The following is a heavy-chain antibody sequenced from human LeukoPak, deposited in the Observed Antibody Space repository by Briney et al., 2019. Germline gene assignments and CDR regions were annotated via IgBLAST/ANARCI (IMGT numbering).Heavy chain of an antibody. CDR1: GFTFSSYW. CDR2: IKQDGSEK. V-gene: IGHV3-7*01. J-gene: IGHJ4*02. CDR3: ARDLTIFGVVTNFDY. D-gene: IGHD3-3*01. Sequence: PGGSLRLSCAASGFTFSSYWMSWVRQAPGKGLEWEANIKQDGSEKYYVDSVKGRFTISRDNAKNSLYLQMNSLRAEDTAVYYCARDLTIFGVVTNFDYWGRGTLVTVSS.